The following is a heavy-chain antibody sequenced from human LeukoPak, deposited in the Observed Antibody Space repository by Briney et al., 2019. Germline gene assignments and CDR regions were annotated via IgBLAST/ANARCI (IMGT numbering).Heavy chain of an antibody. CDR1: GYTFTSYY. CDR2: INPSGGST. CDR3: ARVRSRAGWQPPDDY. Sequence: ASVKVSCKASGYTFTSYYMHWVRQAPGQGLEWMGIINPSGGSTSYAQKFQGRVTMTRDTSTSTVYMELSSLRSEDTAVYYCARVRSRAGWQPPDDYWGQGTLVTVSS. V-gene: IGHV1-46*01. D-gene: IGHD6-13*01. J-gene: IGHJ4*02.